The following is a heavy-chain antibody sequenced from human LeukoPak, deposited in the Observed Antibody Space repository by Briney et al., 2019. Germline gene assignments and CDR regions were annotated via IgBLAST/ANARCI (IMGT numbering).Heavy chain of an antibody. D-gene: IGHD1-26*01. CDR1: GFTFSSYG. V-gene: IGHV3-30*02. CDR2: IRYDGSNK. CDR3: AKDPGIIVGATDY. Sequence: GGSLRLSCAASGFTFSSYGMHWVRQAPGKGLEWVAFIRYDGSNKYYADSVKGRFTISRDNPKNTLYLQMNSLRAEDTAVYYCAKDPGIIVGATDYWGQGTLVTVSS. J-gene: IGHJ4*02.